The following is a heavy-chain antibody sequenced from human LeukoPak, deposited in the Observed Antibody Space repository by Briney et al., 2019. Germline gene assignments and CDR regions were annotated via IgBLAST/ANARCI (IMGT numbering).Heavy chain of an antibody. CDR3: ARERIAARLD. CDR2: ISSSGSTK. CDR1: GFSFSSYE. V-gene: IGHV3-48*03. J-gene: IGHJ4*02. D-gene: IGHD6-6*01. Sequence: GGSLRLSCTASGFSFSSYEMNWVRQAPGKGLEWVSYISSSGSTKHYADYVKGRFTISRDNAKNSLYLQMSSLRAEDTAVHYCARERIAARLDWGQGTLVTVSS.